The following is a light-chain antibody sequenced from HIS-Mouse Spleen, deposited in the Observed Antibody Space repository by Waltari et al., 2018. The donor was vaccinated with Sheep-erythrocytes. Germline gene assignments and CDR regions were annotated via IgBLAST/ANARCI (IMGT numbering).Light chain of an antibody. Sequence: QPRSVSGSPGQSVTISCTGTSSDVGGYNYVSWYQQHPGKAPKLRIYDVSKRPSGVPDRFSGCKSGNTASLTISGLQAEDEADYYCCSYAGSYNHVFATGTKVTVL. CDR3: CSYAGSYNHV. CDR2: DVS. J-gene: IGLJ1*01. CDR1: SSDVGGYNY. V-gene: IGLV2-11*01.